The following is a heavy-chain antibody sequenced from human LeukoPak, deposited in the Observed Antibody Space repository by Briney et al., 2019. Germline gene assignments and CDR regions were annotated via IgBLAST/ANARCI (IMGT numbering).Heavy chain of an antibody. V-gene: IGHV3-11*04. CDR3: ATVRGCGGDCYYLDY. CDR2: ITSGGTI. CDR1: GLTFSDNY. J-gene: IGHJ4*02. Sequence: GGSLRLSCAASGLTFSDNYMSWIRQAPGKGLEWVSYITSGGTIYYADSVKGRFTISRDNAENSLYLQLKSLRAEDTAVYYCATVRGCGGDCYYLDYWGQGTLVTVSS. D-gene: IGHD2-21*02.